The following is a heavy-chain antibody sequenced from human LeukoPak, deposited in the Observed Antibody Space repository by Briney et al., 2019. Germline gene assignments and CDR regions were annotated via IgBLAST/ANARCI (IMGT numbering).Heavy chain of an antibody. V-gene: IGHV1-46*01. CDR2: INPSGGST. CDR3: ASPGGEMATIVH. Sequence: ASVKVSCKASGYTFTGYYMHWVRQAPGQGLEWMGIINPSGGSTSYAQKFQGRVTMTREPSTSTVYMELSSLRSEDTAVYYCASPGGEMATIVHWGQGTLVIVSS. CDR1: GYTFTGYY. J-gene: IGHJ4*02. D-gene: IGHD5-24*01.